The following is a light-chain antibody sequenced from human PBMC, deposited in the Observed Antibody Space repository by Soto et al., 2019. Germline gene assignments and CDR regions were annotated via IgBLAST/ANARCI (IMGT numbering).Light chain of an antibody. CDR1: SGHSSYA. CDR2: LNNDDSH. J-gene: IGLJ2*01. CDR3: QTWGTGFQV. Sequence: QSVLTQSPSASASLGASVKLTCTLSSGHSSYAIAWHQKQPGKGPRYLMDLNNDDSHSKGDGIPDRFSGSSSGAERYLIISSLQSEDEADYYCQTWGTGFQVFGGGTKLTVL. V-gene: IGLV4-69*01.